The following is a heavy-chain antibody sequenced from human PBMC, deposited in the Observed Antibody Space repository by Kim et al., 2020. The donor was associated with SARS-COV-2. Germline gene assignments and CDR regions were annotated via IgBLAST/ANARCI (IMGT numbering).Heavy chain of an antibody. J-gene: IGHJ5*02. CDR3: ARHDWFDP. Sequence: GGATFYADSVKARYTIDKDISKNTLYLQMNGPGVEDTAVYYCARHDWFDPWGQGTLVTVSS. CDR2: GGAT. V-gene: IGHV3-66*04.